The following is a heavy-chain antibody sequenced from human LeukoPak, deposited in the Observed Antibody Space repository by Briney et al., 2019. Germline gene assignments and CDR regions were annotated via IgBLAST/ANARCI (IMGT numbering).Heavy chain of an antibody. Sequence: GGSLRLSCAASGLTRSNYGMSWVRQAPGKGLEWVSVVSGSGSETYSADSVKGRFTISRDNSKNTLYLQMNSLRVEDTAVYFCAKATGGSSYSPPHMWGQGTMVTVSS. CDR2: VSGSGSET. J-gene: IGHJ3*02. D-gene: IGHD2-15*01. V-gene: IGHV3-23*01. CDR3: AKATGGSSYSPPHM. CDR1: GLTRSNYG.